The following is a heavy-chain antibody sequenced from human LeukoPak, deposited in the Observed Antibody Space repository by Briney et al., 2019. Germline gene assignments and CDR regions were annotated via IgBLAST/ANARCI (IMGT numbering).Heavy chain of an antibody. Sequence: GGSLRLSCAASGFTFSRYSMTWVRQAPGKGLEWVPYISSSSSSIYYADSVKGRFTISRDNAKNSLSLQMNSLRAEDTALYYCARDEGYSYGSLDCWGQGALVTVSS. V-gene: IGHV3-48*01. J-gene: IGHJ4*02. D-gene: IGHD5-18*01. CDR3: ARDEGYSYGSLDC. CDR1: GFTFSRYS. CDR2: ISSSSSSI.